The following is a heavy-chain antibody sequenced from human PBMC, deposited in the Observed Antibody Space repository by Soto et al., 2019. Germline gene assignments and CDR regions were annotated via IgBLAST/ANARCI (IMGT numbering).Heavy chain of an antibody. D-gene: IGHD5-12*01. Sequence: GGSLRLSCAASGFTFSSYAMSWVRQAPGKGLEWVSAISGSGGSTYYADSVKGRFTISRDNSKNTLYLQMNSLRAEDTAVYYCAKESSGYDYWLTWNYYYYYGMDVWGQGTTVTVSS. CDR1: GFTFSSYA. CDR3: AKESSGYDYWLTWNYYYYYGMDV. J-gene: IGHJ6*02. CDR2: ISGSGGST. V-gene: IGHV3-23*01.